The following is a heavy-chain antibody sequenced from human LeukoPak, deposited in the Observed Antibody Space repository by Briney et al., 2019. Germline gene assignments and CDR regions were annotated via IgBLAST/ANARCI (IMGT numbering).Heavy chain of an antibody. CDR2: ISSSSSTI. CDR3: ARQRGYSYGYLH. CDR1: GFTFSDYY. Sequence: GGSLRLSCAASGFTFSDYYMSWVRQAPGKGLEWVSYISSSSSTIYYADSVKGRFTISRDNAKNSLYLQMNSLRDEDTAVYYCARQRGYSYGYLHWGQGTLVTVSS. J-gene: IGHJ4*02. V-gene: IGHV3-11*04. D-gene: IGHD5-18*01.